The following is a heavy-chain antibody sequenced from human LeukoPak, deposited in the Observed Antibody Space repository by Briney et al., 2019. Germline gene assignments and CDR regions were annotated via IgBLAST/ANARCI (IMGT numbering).Heavy chain of an antibody. Sequence: PVKVSCKASGGTFSSYAISWVRQAPGQGLEWMGGIIPIFGTANYAQKFQGRVTITADESTSTAYMELRSLRSDDTAVYYCARDGIAVAENFDYWGQGTLVTVSS. CDR2: IIPIFGTA. CDR1: GGTFSSYA. J-gene: IGHJ4*02. D-gene: IGHD6-19*01. V-gene: IGHV1-69*13. CDR3: ARDGIAVAENFDY.